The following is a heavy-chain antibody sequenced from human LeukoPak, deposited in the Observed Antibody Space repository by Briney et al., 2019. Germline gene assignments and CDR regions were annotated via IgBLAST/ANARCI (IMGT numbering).Heavy chain of an antibody. CDR3: ARHGSGWYMNDY. Sequence: GGSLRLSCVASGFTFSDYNMNWVRQAPGKGLEWVSSITSSSSYMYYADSVKGRFTNSRDNAKNSLYLHMNSLRAEDTAVYYCARHGSGWYMNDYWGQGTLVTVSS. CDR2: ITSSSSYM. CDR1: GFTFSDYN. D-gene: IGHD6-19*01. V-gene: IGHV3-21*01. J-gene: IGHJ4*02.